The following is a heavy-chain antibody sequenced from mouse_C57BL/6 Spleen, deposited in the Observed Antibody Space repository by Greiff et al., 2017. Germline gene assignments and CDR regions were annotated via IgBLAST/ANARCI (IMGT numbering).Heavy chain of an antibody. CDR1: GYSITSDY. D-gene: IGHD1-1*01. CDR2: ISYSGST. V-gene: IGHV3-8*01. CDR3: ERSHDYYGSSFLWYFDV. Sequence: EVQLQQSGPGLAKPSQTLSLTCSVTGYSITSDYWNWIRKFPGNKLEYMGYISYSGSTYYNPSLKSRISITRDTSKNHYYLQLNSVTTEDTATYYCERSHDYYGSSFLWYFDVWGTGTTVTVSS. J-gene: IGHJ1*03.